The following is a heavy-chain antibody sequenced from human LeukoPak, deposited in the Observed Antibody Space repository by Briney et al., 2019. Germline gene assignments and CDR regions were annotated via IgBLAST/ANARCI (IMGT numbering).Heavy chain of an antibody. Sequence: GGSLRLSCAASGFTFSDYYMSWIRQAPGKGLEWVSYISSSGSTIYYADSVKGRFTISRDNAKNSLYLQMNGLRAEDTAVYYCARRIPRLLWFGESYYFDYWGQGTLVTVSS. D-gene: IGHD3-10*01. J-gene: IGHJ4*02. CDR1: GFTFSDYY. CDR2: ISSSGSTI. V-gene: IGHV3-11*04. CDR3: ARRIPRLLWFGESYYFDY.